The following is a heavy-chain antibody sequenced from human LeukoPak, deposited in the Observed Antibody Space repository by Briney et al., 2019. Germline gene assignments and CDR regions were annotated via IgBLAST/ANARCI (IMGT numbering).Heavy chain of an antibody. D-gene: IGHD3-9*01. CDR2: ISVGSDVI. J-gene: IGHJ4*02. CDR3: AKSHVSTATGTGRYFDY. CDR1: GFTFSRYA. V-gene: IGHV3-23*01. Sequence: GGSLRLSCAASGFTFSRYAMSWVRQAPGKGLEWVSAISVGSDVIYYADSVKGRFTISRDNSKHTVYLQMDSLRAEDTAVYYCAKSHVSTATGTGRYFDYWGQGTLVTVSS.